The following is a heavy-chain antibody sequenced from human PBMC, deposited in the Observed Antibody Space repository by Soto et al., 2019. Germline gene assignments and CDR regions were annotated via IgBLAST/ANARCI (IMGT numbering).Heavy chain of an antibody. D-gene: IGHD3-10*01. V-gene: IGHV2-5*02. Sequence: QITLKESGPTVVKPTQTLTLTCTFSGFSLSSSGVGVGWIRQAPAKALEWLALIYWDDDKRYNPSLKNRLTITKDTSRNPVVLTVTSMDPVYKDTYYCARGDGSERSTYFDYWGQGTLVTVS. CDR2: IYWDDDK. CDR1: GFSLSSSGVG. CDR3: ARGDGSERSTYFDY. J-gene: IGHJ4*02.